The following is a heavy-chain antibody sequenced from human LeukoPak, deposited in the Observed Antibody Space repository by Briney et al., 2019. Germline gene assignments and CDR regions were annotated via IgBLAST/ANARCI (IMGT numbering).Heavy chain of an antibody. CDR2: STPSDGTT. Sequence: GGSLRLSCVASGFTFSPYAMIWVRQAPGKGLEWVSTSTPSDGTTYYADSVKGRFTISGDNSKNTLYSHMNSLRAEDTAVYYCATYNGGVNYPGTDWGQGTLVTVSS. CDR3: ATYNGGVNYPGTD. D-gene: IGHD2-21*01. J-gene: IGHJ4*02. V-gene: IGHV3-23*01. CDR1: GFTFSPYA.